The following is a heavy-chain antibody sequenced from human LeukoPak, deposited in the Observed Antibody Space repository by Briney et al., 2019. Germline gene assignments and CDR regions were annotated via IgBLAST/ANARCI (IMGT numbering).Heavy chain of an antibody. J-gene: IGHJ4*02. V-gene: IGHV1-69*02. CDR2: IIPILGIA. Sequence: SPLRVAFKACGGTFRSHPISWVRQAPGQGLEWMGRIIPILGIANYQQKLQGRVTTTADKSTSTAYMELSSLRSEDTAVYYCATRRDGYNRRTDYWGQGTLVTVSS. CDR1: GGTFRSHP. D-gene: IGHD5-24*01. CDR3: ATRRDGYNRRTDY.